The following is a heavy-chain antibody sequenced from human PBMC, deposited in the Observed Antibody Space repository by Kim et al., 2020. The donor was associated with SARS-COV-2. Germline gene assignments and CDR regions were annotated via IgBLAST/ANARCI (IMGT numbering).Heavy chain of an antibody. Sequence: SVKVSCKASGGTFSSYAISWVRQAPGQGLEWMGGIIPIFGTANYAQKFQGRVTITADESTSTAYMELSSLRSEDTAVYYCARDLLDYYGSGSYSDLWGQGTLVTVSS. CDR2: IIPIFGTA. J-gene: IGHJ4*02. CDR1: GGTFSSYA. V-gene: IGHV1-69*13. CDR3: ARDLLDYYGSGSYSDL. D-gene: IGHD3-10*01.